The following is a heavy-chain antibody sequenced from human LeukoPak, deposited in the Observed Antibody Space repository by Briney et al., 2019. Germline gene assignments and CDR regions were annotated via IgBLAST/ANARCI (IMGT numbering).Heavy chain of an antibody. CDR1: GFTFSSYG. CDR2: ISGSGGST. J-gene: IGHJ5*02. CDR3: ARSYSSSSEGDWFDP. D-gene: IGHD6-6*01. Sequence: GGSLRLSCAASGFTFSSYGMSWVRQAPGKGLEWVSAISGSGGSTYYADSVKGRFTISRDNAKNTLYLQMNSLRAEDTAVYYCARSYSSSSEGDWFDPWGQGTLVTVSS. V-gene: IGHV3-23*01.